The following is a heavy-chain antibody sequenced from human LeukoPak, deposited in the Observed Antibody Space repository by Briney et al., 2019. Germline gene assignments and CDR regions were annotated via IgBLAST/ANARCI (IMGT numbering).Heavy chain of an antibody. Sequence: ASVKVSCKASGYTFTSYGISWVRQVPGQGLEWMGWISAYNGNTNYAQKLQGRVTMTTDTSTSTAYMELRSLRSDDTAVYYCARELTVTTKSPLDYWGQGTLVTVSS. CDR3: ARELTVTTKSPLDY. CDR1: GYTFTSYG. CDR2: ISAYNGNT. D-gene: IGHD4-17*01. V-gene: IGHV1-18*01. J-gene: IGHJ4*02.